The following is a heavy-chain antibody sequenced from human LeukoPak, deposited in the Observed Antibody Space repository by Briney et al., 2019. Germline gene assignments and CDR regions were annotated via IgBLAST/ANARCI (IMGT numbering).Heavy chain of an antibody. CDR1: GFTFSSYG. J-gene: IGHJ4*02. D-gene: IGHD7-27*01. Sequence: GRSLRLSCAASGFTFSSYGMHWVRQAPGKGLEWVAVISYDGSNKYYADSVKGRFTISRDNAKNSLYLQMNSLRAEDTAVYYCARNWGWFDYWGQGTLVTVSS. CDR3: ARNWGWFDY. V-gene: IGHV3-30*03. CDR2: ISYDGSNK.